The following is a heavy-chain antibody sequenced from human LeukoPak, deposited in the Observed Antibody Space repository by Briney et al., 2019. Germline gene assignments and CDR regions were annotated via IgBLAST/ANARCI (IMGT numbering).Heavy chain of an antibody. CDR3: ASDTQEDVGFDP. D-gene: IGHD2-15*01. V-gene: IGHV4-39*07. CDR1: GGSISSSSYY. CDR2: IYYSGST. J-gene: IGHJ5*02. Sequence: PSETLSLTCTVSGGSISSSSYYWGLIRQPPGKGLEWIGSIYYSGSTYYNPSLKSRVTISVDTSKNQFSLKLSSVTAADTAVYYCASDTQEDVGFDPWGQGTLVTVSS.